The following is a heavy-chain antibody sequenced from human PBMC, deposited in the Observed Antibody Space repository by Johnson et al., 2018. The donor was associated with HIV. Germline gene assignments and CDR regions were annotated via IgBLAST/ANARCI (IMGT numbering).Heavy chain of an antibody. D-gene: IGHD6-19*01. CDR2: IYSGGST. Sequence: EVQLMESGGGLIQPGGSLRLSCAASGFTVSSNYMSWVRQAPGKGLEWVSVIYSGGSTYYADSVKGRFTISRDNSKNTLHLQMNSLRAEDTAVYYCATGHSSGWYRDAFDSWGQGTMVTVSS. CDR1: GFTVSSNY. J-gene: IGHJ3*02. V-gene: IGHV3-53*01. CDR3: ATGHSSGWYRDAFDS.